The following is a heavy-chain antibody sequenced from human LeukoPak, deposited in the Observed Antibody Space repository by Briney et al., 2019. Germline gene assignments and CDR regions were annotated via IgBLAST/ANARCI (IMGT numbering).Heavy chain of an antibody. V-gene: IGHV3-11*01. Sequence: GGSLRLSCAASGFTFSDYYMSWIRQAPGKGLEWVSYISSSGSTIYYADSVKGRFTISRDNAKNSLYLQMNSLRAEDMAVYYCAREPNPYSSSWYFAYWGQGTLVTVSS. CDR3: AREPNPYSSSWYFAY. J-gene: IGHJ4*02. D-gene: IGHD6-13*01. CDR1: GFTFSDYY. CDR2: ISSSGSTI.